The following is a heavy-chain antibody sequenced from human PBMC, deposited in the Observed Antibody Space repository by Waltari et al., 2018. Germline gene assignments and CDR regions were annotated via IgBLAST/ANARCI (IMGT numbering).Heavy chain of an antibody. J-gene: IGHJ6*02. Sequence: QLQLHESGPGLVKPSETLTLTCTVSGGSISSYYWSWIRQPPGKALEWIGSSYYSGSTNDPPSIKSRVTISRDTSKKPFSLKRSSVTAADTAVYYCARDRSRYYYDSSGDPARLYHYGMDVWGQGTTVTVSS. CDR2: SYYSGST. V-gene: IGHV4-59*13. D-gene: IGHD3-22*01. CDR1: GGSISSYY. CDR3: ARDRSRYYYDSSGDPARLYHYGMDV.